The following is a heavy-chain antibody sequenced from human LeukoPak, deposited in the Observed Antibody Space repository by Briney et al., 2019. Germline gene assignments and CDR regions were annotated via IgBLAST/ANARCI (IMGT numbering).Heavy chain of an antibody. CDR3: ARGLSAIVH. J-gene: IGHJ4*02. CDR2: INHSGST. Sequence: SKTLSLTCAVYGGSFSGYYWSWIRQPPGKGLEWIGEINHSGSTNYNPSLKSRVTISVDTSKNQFSLKLSSVTAADTAVYYCARGLSAIVHWGQGTLVTVSS. CDR1: GGSFSGYY. V-gene: IGHV4-34*01. D-gene: IGHD2-21*02.